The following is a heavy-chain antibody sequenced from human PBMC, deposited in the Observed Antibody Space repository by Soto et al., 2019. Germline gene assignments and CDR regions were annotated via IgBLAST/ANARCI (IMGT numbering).Heavy chain of an antibody. Sequence: GGSLRLSCAASGFTVSSNYMSWVRQAPGKGLEWVSVIYSGGSTYYADSVKGRFTISRDNSKNTLYLQMNSLRAEDTAVYYCASNYYIFTGRDPFDIWGQGTMVTVSS. D-gene: IGHD3-9*01. CDR3: ASNYYIFTGRDPFDI. J-gene: IGHJ3*02. CDR1: GFTVSSNY. V-gene: IGHV3-66*01. CDR2: IYSGGST.